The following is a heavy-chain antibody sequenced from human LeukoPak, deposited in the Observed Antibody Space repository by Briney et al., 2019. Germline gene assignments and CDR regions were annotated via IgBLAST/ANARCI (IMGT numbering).Heavy chain of an antibody. V-gene: IGHV4-59*08. CDR2: IYSNATT. CDR3: ARLQDIAAAPGWFDP. D-gene: IGHD6-13*01. Sequence: SETLSLTCTVSGGSLGTYYWSWIRQPPGKGLEWIANIYSNATTSYNPSLKSRVTISVDTSKNQFSLKLSSVTAADTAVYYCARLQDIAAAPGWFDPWGQGTLVTVSS. J-gene: IGHJ5*02. CDR1: GGSLGTYY.